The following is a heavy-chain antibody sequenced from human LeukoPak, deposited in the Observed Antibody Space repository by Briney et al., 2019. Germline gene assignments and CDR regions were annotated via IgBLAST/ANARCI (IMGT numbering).Heavy chain of an antibody. CDR3: ARSLRVAVAASY. Sequence: GGSLRLSCAASGFTFSSYWMSWVRQAPGKGLEWVANIKQDGSEKYYVDSLKGRFTISRDNAKNSLYLQMNSLTAEDTAIYYCARSLRVAVAASYWGQGTLVTVSS. D-gene: IGHD6-19*01. J-gene: IGHJ4*02. V-gene: IGHV3-7*01. CDR2: IKQDGSEK. CDR1: GFTFSSYW.